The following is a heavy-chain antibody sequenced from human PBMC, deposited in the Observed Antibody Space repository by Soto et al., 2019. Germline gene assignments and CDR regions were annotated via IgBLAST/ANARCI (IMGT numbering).Heavy chain of an antibody. D-gene: IGHD2-2*01. V-gene: IGHV4-34*01. CDR1: GGSFSGYY. Sequence: QVQLQQWGAGLLKPSETLSLTCAVYGGSFSGYYWSWIRQPPGKGLEWIGEINHSGSTNSNPSLKSRVTISVDTSKNQVSLKLSSVTAADTAVYYCARALPGIVVVPAAPIFDYWGQGTLVTVSS. CDR2: INHSGST. CDR3: ARALPGIVVVPAAPIFDY. J-gene: IGHJ4*02.